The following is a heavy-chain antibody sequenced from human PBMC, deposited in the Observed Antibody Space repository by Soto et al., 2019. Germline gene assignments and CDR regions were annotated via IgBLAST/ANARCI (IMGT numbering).Heavy chain of an antibody. Sequence: QVQLVQSGAEVKKPGASVKVSCKASGYTFTSYAMHWVRQAPGHSLEWMGWINAGNGNTKYSQKFQGRVTITRDTSAITAYMELSSLRSEDTAVYYCAIGYGGPIGWFDPWGQGTLVTVSS. CDR1: GYTFTSYA. CDR3: AIGYGGPIGWFDP. J-gene: IGHJ5*02. V-gene: IGHV1-3*01. CDR2: INAGNGNT. D-gene: IGHD3-16*01.